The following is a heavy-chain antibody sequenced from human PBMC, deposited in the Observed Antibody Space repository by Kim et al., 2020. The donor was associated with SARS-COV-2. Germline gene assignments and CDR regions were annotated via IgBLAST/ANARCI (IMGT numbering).Heavy chain of an antibody. CDR2: HSETT. D-gene: IGHD1-1*01. Sequence: HSETTTFNPSLKSRVTMSVDTSKNQFSLKLNSVTAADTAVYYCARGVPGYWGQGTLVTVSP. J-gene: IGHJ4*02. V-gene: IGHV4-34*01. CDR3: ARGVPGY.